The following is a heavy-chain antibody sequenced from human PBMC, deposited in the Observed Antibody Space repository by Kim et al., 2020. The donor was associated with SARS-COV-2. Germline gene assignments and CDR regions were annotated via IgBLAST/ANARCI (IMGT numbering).Heavy chain of an antibody. D-gene: IGHD6-13*01. Sequence: SETLSLTCAVYGGSFSGYYWSWIRQPPGKGLEWIGEINHSGSTNYNPSLKSRVTISVDTSKNQFSLKLSSVTAADTAVYYCARGRYSSSWYGKHNWFDPWGQGTLVTVSS. V-gene: IGHV4-34*01. CDR2: INHSGST. CDR3: ARGRYSSSWYGKHNWFDP. J-gene: IGHJ5*02. CDR1: GGSFSGYY.